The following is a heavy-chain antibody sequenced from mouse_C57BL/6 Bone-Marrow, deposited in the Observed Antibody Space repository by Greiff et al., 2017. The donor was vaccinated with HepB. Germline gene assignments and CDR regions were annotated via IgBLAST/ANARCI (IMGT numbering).Heavy chain of an antibody. V-gene: IGHV5-9-1*02. Sequence: EVKLEESGAGLVKPGGSLKLTCAASGFTFSSYAMSWVRQTPEKRLEWVAYISSGGDYIYYADTVKGRFTISRDNARNTLYLQMSSLKSEDTAMYYCTRETTVVANYFDYWGQGTTLTVSS. CDR3: TRETTVVANYFDY. D-gene: IGHD1-1*01. J-gene: IGHJ2*01. CDR2: ISSGGDYI. CDR1: GFTFSSYA.